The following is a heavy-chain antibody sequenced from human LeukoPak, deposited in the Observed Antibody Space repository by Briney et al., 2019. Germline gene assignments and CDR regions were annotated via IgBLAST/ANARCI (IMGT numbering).Heavy chain of an antibody. J-gene: IGHJ4*02. D-gene: IGHD2-2*01. CDR1: GFTLSSDW. Sequence: QPGGSLRLSCVVSGFTLSSDWMSWVRQAPGKGLEWVANIKKDGIEKYYVESVKGRFTFSRDNAKNSLYLQMNSLRAKDTAVYYCARGRYSSRSGGYYFDIWGQGTLVTVSS. CDR3: ARGRYSSRSGGYYFDI. V-gene: IGHV3-7*01. CDR2: IKKDGIEK.